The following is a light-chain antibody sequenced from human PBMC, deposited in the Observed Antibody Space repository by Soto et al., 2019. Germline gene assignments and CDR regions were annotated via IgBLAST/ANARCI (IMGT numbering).Light chain of an antibody. J-gene: IGKJ4*02. CDR1: QDITND. V-gene: IGKV1-33*01. CDR3: QQYDNATLT. CDR2: EAS. Sequence: DIQMTQSPSSLSASVGDIVTITCQASQDITNDLNWYQQKPGKAPKVLIYEASNLERGVPSRFSGSGSGTDFTLTIRGLQPEDIVTYFCQQYDNATLTLGGRPKVEI.